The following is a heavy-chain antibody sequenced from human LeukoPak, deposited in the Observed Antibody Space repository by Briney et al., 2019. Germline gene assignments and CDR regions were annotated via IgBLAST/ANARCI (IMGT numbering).Heavy chain of an antibody. CDR1: GGSISSSSYY. D-gene: IGHD2-2*02. Sequence: SETLSLTCTVSGGSISSSSYYWGWIRQPPGKGLEWIGSIYYSGSTYYNPSLKSRVTISVDTSKNQFSLKLSSVTAADTAVYYCARVQVVVVPAAITGYYYYMDVWGKGTTVTVSS. V-gene: IGHV4-39*01. CDR3: ARVQVVVVPAAITGYYYYMDV. J-gene: IGHJ6*03. CDR2: IYYSGST.